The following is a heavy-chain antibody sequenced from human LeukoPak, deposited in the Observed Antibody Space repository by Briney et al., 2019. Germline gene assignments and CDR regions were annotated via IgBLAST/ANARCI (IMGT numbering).Heavy chain of an antibody. Sequence: PGGSLRLSCAVSGFTFSSYAMSWVRQAPGKGLEWVSAISGSGGSTYYADSVKGRFTISRDNSKNTLYLQMNSLRAEDTAVYYCAKSWYAVYYFDYWGQGTLVTVSS. D-gene: IGHD6-13*01. CDR1: GFTFSSYA. J-gene: IGHJ4*02. CDR2: ISGSGGST. CDR3: AKSWYAVYYFDY. V-gene: IGHV3-23*01.